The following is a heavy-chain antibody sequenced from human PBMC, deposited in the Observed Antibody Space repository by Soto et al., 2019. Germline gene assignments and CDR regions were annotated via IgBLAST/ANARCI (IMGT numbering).Heavy chain of an antibody. CDR2: IYYSGST. J-gene: IGHJ6*02. D-gene: IGHD3-10*01. CDR3: ATMVRGSNYYYYGIDV. V-gene: IGHV4-59*01. Sequence: PWETLSLTCTISGGSISSYYWSWIRQPPGKGLEWIGYIYYSGSTNYNPSLKSRVTISVDTSKNQFSLKLSSVTAADTAVYYCATMVRGSNYYYYGIDVWGQGTTVPVSS. CDR1: GGSISSYY.